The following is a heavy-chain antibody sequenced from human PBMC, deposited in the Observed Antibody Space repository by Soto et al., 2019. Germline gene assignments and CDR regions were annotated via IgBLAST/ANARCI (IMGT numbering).Heavy chain of an antibody. D-gene: IGHD2-15*01. Sequence: PGGSLRLSCAASGFTVNSSIMTWVRQAPGKGLERVSGINDNGDIIYYADSVKGRFTISRDSAKNTMYLQMNSLTVDDTAVYYCAKPDCSGGSRYGTWDAFDIWGQGTMVTVSS. CDR3: AKPDCSGGSRYGTWDAFDI. CDR1: GFTVNSSI. V-gene: IGHV3-23*01. CDR2: INDNGDII. J-gene: IGHJ3*02.